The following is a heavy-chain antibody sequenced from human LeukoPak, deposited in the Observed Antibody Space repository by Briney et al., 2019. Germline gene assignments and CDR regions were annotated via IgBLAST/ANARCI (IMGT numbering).Heavy chain of an antibody. CDR3: GLGVEGPFDY. V-gene: IGHV1-69*06. CDR2: IIPIFGTA. D-gene: IGHD2-15*01. CDR1: GGTFSSYA. Sequence: ASVKVSCKASGGTFSSYAISWVRQAPGQGLEWMGGIIPIFGTANYAQKFQGRVTITADKSTSTAYMELSSLRSEDTAVYYCGLGVEGPFDYWGQGTLVTVSS. J-gene: IGHJ4*02.